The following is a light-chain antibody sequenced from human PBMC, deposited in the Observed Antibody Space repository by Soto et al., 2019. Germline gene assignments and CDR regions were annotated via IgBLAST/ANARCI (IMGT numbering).Light chain of an antibody. J-gene: IGLJ1*01. Sequence: QSALTQPASVSGSPGQSITISCTGTSSDVGSYNLVSWYQQHPGKAPKLMIYEGSKRPSGVSNRFSGSKSGNTASLTISGLQAEDEADYYCCSYAGSSTLGVFGTGTKLPVL. CDR1: SSDVGSYNL. CDR3: CSYAGSSTLGV. CDR2: EGS. V-gene: IGLV2-23*01.